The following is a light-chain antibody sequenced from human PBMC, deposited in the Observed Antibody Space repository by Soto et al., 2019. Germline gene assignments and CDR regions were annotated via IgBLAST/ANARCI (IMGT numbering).Light chain of an antibody. Sequence: QSVLTQPPSASGTPGQRVTISCSGSSSNIGSNYVYWYQQLPGTAPKLLIYRNNQRPSGVPDRFSGSKPGTSASLAISGLRSEDEADYYCAAWDDSLSVPFGTGTKVTVL. V-gene: IGLV1-47*01. CDR1: SSNIGSNY. CDR2: RNN. CDR3: AAWDDSLSVP. J-gene: IGLJ1*01.